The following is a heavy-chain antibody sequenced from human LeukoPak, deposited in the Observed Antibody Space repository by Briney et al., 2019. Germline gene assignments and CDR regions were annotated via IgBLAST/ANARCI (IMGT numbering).Heavy chain of an antibody. CDR2: IIPIFGTA. CDR3: ARLRFLEWLLPYSYYYYYMDV. V-gene: IGHV1-69*05. Sequence: SVKVSRKASGGTFSSYAISWVRQAPGQGLEWMGGIIPIFGTANYAQKLQGRVTMTTDTSTSTAYMELRSLRSDDTAVYYCARLRFLEWLLPYSYYYYYMDVWGKGTTVTVSS. J-gene: IGHJ6*03. CDR1: GGTFSSYA. D-gene: IGHD3-3*01.